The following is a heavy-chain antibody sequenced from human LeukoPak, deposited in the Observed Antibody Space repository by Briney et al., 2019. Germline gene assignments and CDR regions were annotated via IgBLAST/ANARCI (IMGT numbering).Heavy chain of an antibody. V-gene: IGHV4-30-4*02. D-gene: IGHD3-22*01. Sequence: SETLSLTCTVSGGSINSGDYYWNWIRQPPGKALEWVGYIYYSGNTIYNPSLESRVTISLDTSKNQFSLKLSSVTAADTAVYYCARCRHYYDSSGYYYRGYNWFDPWGQGTLVTVSS. CDR2: IYYSGNT. CDR3: ARCRHYYDSSGYYYRGYNWFDP. J-gene: IGHJ5*02. CDR1: GGSINSGDYY.